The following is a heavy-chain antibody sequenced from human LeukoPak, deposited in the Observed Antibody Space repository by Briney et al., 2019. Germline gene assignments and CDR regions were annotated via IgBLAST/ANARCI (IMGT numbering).Heavy chain of an antibody. Sequence: PSETLSLTCTVSGGSISSSSYYWGWIRQPPGKGLGWIGSIYYSGSTYYNPSLKSRVTISVDTSKDQFSLKLSSVTAADTAVYYCARHASLPLSSFDPWGQGTLVTVSS. J-gene: IGHJ5*02. CDR3: ARHASLPLSSFDP. CDR1: GGSISSSSYY. CDR2: IYYSGST. V-gene: IGHV4-39*01.